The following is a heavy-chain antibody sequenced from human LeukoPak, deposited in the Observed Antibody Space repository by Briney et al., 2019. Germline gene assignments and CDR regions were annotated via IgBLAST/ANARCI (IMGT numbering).Heavy chain of an antibody. D-gene: IGHD6-13*01. CDR1: GFTFSSYE. V-gene: IGHV3-48*03. Sequence: GGSLTLFCEASGFTFSSYEMNWVRQAPGKGLERVSYISSSGKTIYYADSTKGRFTVSRDNAKNSLYLQMNSLRAEDTAVYYCATTSIAAAVPGCFDYWGQGTLVTVFS. CDR2: ISSSGKTI. J-gene: IGHJ4*02. CDR3: ATTSIAAAVPGCFDY.